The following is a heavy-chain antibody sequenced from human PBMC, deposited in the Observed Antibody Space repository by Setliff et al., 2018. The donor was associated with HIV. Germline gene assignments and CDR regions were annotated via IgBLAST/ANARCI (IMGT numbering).Heavy chain of an antibody. CDR3: ATQRDIVMVPGQGGFDI. CDR2: ISAYNGNT. V-gene: IGHV1-18*01. D-gene: IGHD2-2*01. J-gene: IGHJ3*02. CDR1: GYTFISYG. Sequence: ASVKVSCKASGYTFISYGITWVRQAPGQGLEWMGWISAYNGNTIYAQKLQGRVIMTTDTSTSTAYMELRSLRSDDTAMYYCATQRDIVMVPGQGGFDIWAQGTMVTVSS.